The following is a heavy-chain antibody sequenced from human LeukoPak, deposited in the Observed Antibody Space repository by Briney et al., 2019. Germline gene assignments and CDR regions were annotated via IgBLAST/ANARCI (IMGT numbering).Heavy chain of an antibody. CDR2: IYYSGST. CDR1: GGSISSYY. J-gene: IGHJ6*02. CDR3: ARDRGVPAAMHYYGMDV. D-gene: IGHD2-2*01. Sequence: PSETLSLTCTVSGGSISSYYWSGIRQPPGKGLEWVGYIYYSGSTNYNPSLKSRVTISVDTSKNQFSLKLSSVTAADTAVYYCARDRGVPAAMHYYGMDVWGQGTTVTVSS. V-gene: IGHV4-59*01.